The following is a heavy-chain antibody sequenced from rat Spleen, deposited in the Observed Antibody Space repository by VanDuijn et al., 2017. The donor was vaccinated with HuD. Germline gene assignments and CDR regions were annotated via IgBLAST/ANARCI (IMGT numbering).Heavy chain of an antibody. J-gene: IGHJ3*01. V-gene: IGHV5-29*01. CDR3: ARHGTTGWFAY. D-gene: IGHD1-6*01. Sequence: EVQLVESGGGFVQPGRSLKLSCAASGFTFSNYGMHWIRQAPTKGLEWVATIKYDGSSTYHRDSVKGRFTISRDNAKSTLYLQMDSLRSEDTATYYCARHGTTGWFAYWGQGTLVTVSS. CDR1: GFTFSNYG. CDR2: IKYDGSST.